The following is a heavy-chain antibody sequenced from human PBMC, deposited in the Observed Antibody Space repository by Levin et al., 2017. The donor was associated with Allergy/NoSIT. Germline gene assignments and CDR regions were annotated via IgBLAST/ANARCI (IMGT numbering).Heavy chain of an antibody. V-gene: IGHV4-4*02. CDR2: IYHSGST. CDR3: AREKYYDFWSGYGTHDAFDI. D-gene: IGHD3-3*01. Sequence: SETLSLTCAVSGGSISSSNWWSWVRQPPGKGLEWIGEIYHSGSTNYNPSLKSRVTISVDKSKNQFSLKLSSVTAADTAVYYCAREKYYDFWSGYGTHDAFDIWGQGTMVTVSS. J-gene: IGHJ3*02. CDR1: GGSISSSNW.